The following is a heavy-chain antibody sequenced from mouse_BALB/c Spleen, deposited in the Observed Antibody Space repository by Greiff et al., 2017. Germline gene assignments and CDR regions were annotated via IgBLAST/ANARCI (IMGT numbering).Heavy chain of an antibody. Sequence: VQLQQSGGGLVQPGGSRKLSCAASGFTFSSFGMHWVRQAPEKGLEWVAYISSGSSTIYYADTVKGRFTISRDNPKNTLFLQMTSLRSEDTAMYYCARSGSHYYGSSLYAMDYWGQGTSVTVSS. CDR2: ISSGSSTI. V-gene: IGHV5-17*02. J-gene: IGHJ4*01. D-gene: IGHD1-1*01. CDR3: ARSGSHYYGSSLYAMDY. CDR1: GFTFSSFG.